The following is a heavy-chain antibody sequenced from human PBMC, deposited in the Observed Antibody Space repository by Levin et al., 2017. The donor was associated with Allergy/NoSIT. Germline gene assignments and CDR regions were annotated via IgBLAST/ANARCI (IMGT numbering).Heavy chain of an antibody. V-gene: IGHV3-48*01. CDR2: IRSAVGPI. CDR3: ARGAELDP. Sequence: HSGGSLRLSCVGSGFILHGDSINWVRQAPGKGLEWVSHIRSAVGPIYYADSVRGRFTISRDSAKNSLYLHMNSLRVEDTALYYCARGAELDPWGQGTLVIVSS. J-gene: IGHJ5*02. CDR1: GFILHGDS.